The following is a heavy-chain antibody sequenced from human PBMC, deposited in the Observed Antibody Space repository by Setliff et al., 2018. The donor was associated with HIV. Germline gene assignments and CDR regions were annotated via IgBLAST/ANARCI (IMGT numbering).Heavy chain of an antibody. D-gene: IGHD3-16*01. Sequence: PGGSLRLSCAAAGFTFSKAWMSWFRQAPGKGLGWVGRIKSRVDGETTAYAAPLKGRFTISRDDSKNSLYLQMNSLRAEDTAVYYCARSFWGFVRNAASDIWGQGTMVTVSS. CDR3: ARSFWGFVRNAASDI. J-gene: IGHJ3*02. CDR1: GFTFSKAW. V-gene: IGHV3-15*01. CDR2: IKSRVDGETT.